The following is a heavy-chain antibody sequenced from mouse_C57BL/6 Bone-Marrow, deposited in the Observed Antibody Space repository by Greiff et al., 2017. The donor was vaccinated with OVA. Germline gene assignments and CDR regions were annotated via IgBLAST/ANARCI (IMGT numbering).Heavy chain of an antibody. V-gene: IGHV1-5*01. J-gene: IGHJ3*01. CDR3: TSSGDCYGSSYLAY. CDR2: IYPGNSDT. CDR1: GYTFTSYW. Sequence: EVQLQQSGTVLARPGASVKMSCKTSGYTFTSYWMHWVKQRPGQGLEWIGAIYPGNSDTSYNQKFKGKAKLTAVTSASTAYVELSSLTSEDSAVSYCTSSGDCYGSSYLAYWGQGTLVTVSA. D-gene: IGHD1-1*01.